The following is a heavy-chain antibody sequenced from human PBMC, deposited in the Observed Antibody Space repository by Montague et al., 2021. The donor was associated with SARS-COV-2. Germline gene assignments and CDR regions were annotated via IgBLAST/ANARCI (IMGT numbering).Heavy chain of an antibody. CDR3: ARVRAVPAAMRIFSLGRSYYGMDV. Sequence: SETLSLTCAVYGGSFSGYYWSWIRQPPGKGLEWIGVINHSGSTNYNPSLKSRVTISVDTSKTQFSLKLSSVTAADTAVYYCARVRAVPAAMRIFSLGRSYYGMDVWGQGTTVTVSS. V-gene: IGHV4-34*01. CDR1: GGSFSGYY. J-gene: IGHJ6*02. CDR2: INHSGST. D-gene: IGHD2-2*01.